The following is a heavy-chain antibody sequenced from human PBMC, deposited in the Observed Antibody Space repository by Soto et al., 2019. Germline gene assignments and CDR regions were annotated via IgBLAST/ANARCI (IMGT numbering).Heavy chain of an antibody. D-gene: IGHD2-15*01. J-gene: IGHJ6*03. Sequence: SETLSLTCTVSGGSISSYYWSWIRQPPGKGLEWIGYIYYSGSTNYNPSLKSRFTTSVDKSKNQFSLQLSSVTAADTAVYYCAKLGGYCSGGSCVAYYYYMDVWGKGTTVTVSS. CDR1: GGSISSYY. CDR2: IYYSGST. V-gene: IGHV4-59*08. CDR3: AKLGGYCSGGSCVAYYYYMDV.